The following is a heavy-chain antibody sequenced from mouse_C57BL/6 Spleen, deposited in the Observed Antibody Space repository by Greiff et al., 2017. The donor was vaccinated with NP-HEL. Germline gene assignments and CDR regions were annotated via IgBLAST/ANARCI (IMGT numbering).Heavy chain of an antibody. CDR3: ARAYYYGSRGFFDY. D-gene: IGHD1-1*01. Sequence: EVQLVESGGGLVKPGGSLKLSCAASGFTFSDYGMHWVRQAPEKGLEWVAYISSGSSTIYYADTVKGRFTISRDNAKNTLFLQMTSLRSEDTAMYYCARAYYYGSRGFFDYWGQGTTLTVSS. CDR2: ISSGSSTI. J-gene: IGHJ2*01. V-gene: IGHV5-17*01. CDR1: GFTFSDYG.